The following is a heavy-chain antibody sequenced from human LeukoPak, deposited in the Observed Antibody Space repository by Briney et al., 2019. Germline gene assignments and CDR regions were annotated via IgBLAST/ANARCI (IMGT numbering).Heavy chain of an antibody. V-gene: IGHV4-30-2*03. CDR3: ARLGGKRGIDY. CDR1: GGSISSGGYS. J-gene: IGHJ4*02. D-gene: IGHD4-23*01. CDR2: IYHSGST. Sequence: SETLSLTCAVSGGSISSGGYSWSWIRQPPGKGPEWIGYIYHSGSTYYNPSLKSRVTISVDTSKNQFSLKLSSVTAADTAVYYCARLGGKRGIDYWGQGTLVTVSS.